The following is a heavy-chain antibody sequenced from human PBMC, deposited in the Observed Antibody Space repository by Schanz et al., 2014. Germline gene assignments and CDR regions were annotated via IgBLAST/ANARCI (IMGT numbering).Heavy chain of an antibody. CDR1: GFTFSSYW. CDR3: ARRITGTHHNPYYHGMDV. V-gene: IGHV3-21*02. Sequence: EVQLVESGGGLIQPGGSLRLSCAVSGFTFSSYWMSWVRQAPGKGLEWVSSISSSSSYIYYADSVKGRFTISRDNSKNALYLQMNSLRAEDTAVYYCARRITGTHHNPYYHGMDVWGQGTTVVVSS. J-gene: IGHJ6*02. D-gene: IGHD1-20*01. CDR2: ISSSSSYI.